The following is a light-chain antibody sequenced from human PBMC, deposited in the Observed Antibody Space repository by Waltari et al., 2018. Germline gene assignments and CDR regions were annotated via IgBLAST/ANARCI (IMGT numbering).Light chain of an antibody. CDR1: IRAVGGYNF. CDR2: GVD. V-gene: IGLV2-14*01. CDR3: SSYTARSTLV. J-gene: IGLJ3*02. Sequence: QSALTQSASVSGSPGQTITLSCTGTIRAVGGYNFVSWYQQLPGKPPKLLIYGVDQRPSGVSLRFSGSKSANTATLTISGLQPEDEGDYFCSSYTARSTLVFGGGTKLTVL.